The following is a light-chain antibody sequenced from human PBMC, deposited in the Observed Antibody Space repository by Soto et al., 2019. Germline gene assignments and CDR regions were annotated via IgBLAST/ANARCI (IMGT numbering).Light chain of an antibody. Sequence: EIVLTQSPGTLSLSPGERTTLSCRASQSVSSSLGWYQQKPGQAPRLLIYGASSRATAIPDRFSGSGSGTDFTPTISRPEPNDFPVYYCQQYSTSPPFTFSQGTRLDIK. CDR2: GAS. CDR3: QQYSTSPPFT. V-gene: IGKV3-20*01. J-gene: IGKJ5*01. CDR1: QSVSSS.